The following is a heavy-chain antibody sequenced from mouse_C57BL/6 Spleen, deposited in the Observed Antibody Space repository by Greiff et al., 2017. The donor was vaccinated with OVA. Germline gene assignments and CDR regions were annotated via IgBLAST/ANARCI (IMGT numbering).Heavy chain of an antibody. CDR2: INPSTGGT. V-gene: IGHV1-42*01. Sequence: VQLQQSGPELVKPGASVKISCKASGYSFTGYYMNWVKQSPEKSLEWIGEINPSTGGTTYNQKFKTKATLTVDKSSSTAYMQLKSLTSEDSAVYYCARRGGVTTYYFDYWGQGTTLTVSS. J-gene: IGHJ2*01. CDR1: GYSFTGYY. CDR3: ARRGGVTTYYFDY. D-gene: IGHD2-2*01.